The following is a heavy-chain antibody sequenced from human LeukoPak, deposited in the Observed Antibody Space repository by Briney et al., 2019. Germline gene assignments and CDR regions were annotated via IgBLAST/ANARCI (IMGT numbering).Heavy chain of an antibody. V-gene: IGHV5-51*01. D-gene: IGHD3-22*01. Sequence: GESLKISCKGSGYSFTSYWIGWARQMPGKGLEWMGIIYPGDSDTRCSPSFQGQVTISADKSISTAYLQWSSLKASDTAMYYCAREEYYYDSSGYYRDLAFDYWGQGTLVTVSS. CDR1: GYSFTSYW. CDR2: IYPGDSDT. CDR3: AREEYYYDSSGYYRDLAFDY. J-gene: IGHJ4*02.